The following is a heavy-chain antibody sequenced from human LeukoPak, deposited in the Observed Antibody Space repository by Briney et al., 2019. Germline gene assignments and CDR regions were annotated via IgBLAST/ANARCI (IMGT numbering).Heavy chain of an antibody. J-gene: IGHJ6*03. CDR1: GGSISSYY. D-gene: IGHD6-19*01. CDR3: ARVKDGVAGARAYYYYYMDV. V-gene: IGHV4-4*07. Sequence: KASETLSLTCTVSGGSISSYYWSWIRQPAGKGLEWIGRIYTSGSTNYNPSLKSRVTISVDTSKNQFSLKLSSVTAADTAVYYCARVKDGVAGARAYYYYYMDVWGKGTTVTISS. CDR2: IYTSGST.